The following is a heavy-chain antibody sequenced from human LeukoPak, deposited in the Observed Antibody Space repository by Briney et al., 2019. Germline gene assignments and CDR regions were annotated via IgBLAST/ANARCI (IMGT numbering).Heavy chain of an antibody. CDR2: IKSKTDGGTT. V-gene: IGHV3-15*01. J-gene: IGHJ4*02. CDR1: GFTFSSYS. Sequence: PGGSLRLSCAGSGFTFSSYSMNWVRQAPGKGLEWVGRIKSKTDGGTTDYAAPVKGRFTISRDDSKNTLYLQMNSLKTEDTAVYYCTRHSSSFLRPEFDYWGQGTVVTVSS. D-gene: IGHD6-6*01. CDR3: TRHSSSFLRPEFDY.